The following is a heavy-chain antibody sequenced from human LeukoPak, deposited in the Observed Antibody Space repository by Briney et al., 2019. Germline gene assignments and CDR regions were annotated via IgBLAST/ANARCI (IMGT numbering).Heavy chain of an antibody. CDR2: IGIYNGST. CDR3: ARGPLIMEVGRRASLHYDC. J-gene: IGHJ4*02. CDR1: GYTFKNCG. Sequence: ASVKVSCKASGYTFKNCGISWVRQAPGQGLEWMGWIGIYNGSTDYAQKFQGRVTMTTDKSTSTAYMELRSLRSDDTAVYYCARGPLIMEVGRRASLHYDCWGQGTLVTVSS. V-gene: IGHV1-18*01. D-gene: IGHD1-26*01.